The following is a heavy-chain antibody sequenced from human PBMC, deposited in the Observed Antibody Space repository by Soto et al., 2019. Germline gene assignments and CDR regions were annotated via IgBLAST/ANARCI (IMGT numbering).Heavy chain of an antibody. Sequence: SETLSLTCTVSGGYISRSSYYWGWIRQPPGKGREWIGSIYYSGSTYYNPSLKSRVTISVDTSKNQFSLKLSSVTAADTAVYYCARHDYGGFGLWGQGTLVPV. CDR3: ARHDYGGFGL. CDR1: GGYISRSSYY. V-gene: IGHV4-39*01. D-gene: IGHD4-17*01. J-gene: IGHJ4*02. CDR2: IYYSGST.